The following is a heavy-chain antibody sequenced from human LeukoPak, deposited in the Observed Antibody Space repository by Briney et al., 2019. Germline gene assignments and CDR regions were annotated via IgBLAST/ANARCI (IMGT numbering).Heavy chain of an antibody. V-gene: IGHV4-31*03. Sequence: SQTLSLTCTVSGGSISSGGYYWSWIRQHPGKGLEWIGYIYYSGSTYYNPSLKSRVTISVDTSKNQFSLKLSSVTAADTAVYYCARERPSYYDILTGYYPRSLPYYFDYWGQGTLVTVSS. CDR2: IYYSGST. CDR3: ARERPSYYDILTGYYPRSLPYYFDY. CDR1: GGSISSGGYY. D-gene: IGHD3-9*01. J-gene: IGHJ4*02.